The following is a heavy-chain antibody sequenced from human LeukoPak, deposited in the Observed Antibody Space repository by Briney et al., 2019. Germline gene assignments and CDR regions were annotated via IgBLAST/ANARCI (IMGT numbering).Heavy chain of an antibody. CDR1: GYTFTSYG. J-gene: IGHJ4*02. D-gene: IGHD6-13*01. CDR3: ARSSSSWSSGY. V-gene: IGHV1-18*01. CDR2: ISAYNGNT. Sequence: GASVKVSCKASGYTFTSYGISWVRQAPGQGLEWMGWISAYNGNTNYEEKLQGRDTMTTDTSTSTDYMELSSLRSEDTAVYYCARSSSSWSSGYWGQGTLVTVSS.